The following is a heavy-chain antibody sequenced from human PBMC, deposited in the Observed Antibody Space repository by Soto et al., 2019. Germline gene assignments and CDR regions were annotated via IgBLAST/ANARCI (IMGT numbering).Heavy chain of an antibody. CDR1: GGSISSGDYY. CDR3: ARDPPGYYFDY. CDR2: IYYSGST. V-gene: IGHV4-30-4*01. J-gene: IGHJ4*02. Sequence: SETLSLTCTVSGGSISSGDYYWSWIRQPPGKGLEWIGYIYYSGSTYYNPSLKSRVTISVDTSKNQFSLKLSSVTAADTAVYYCARDPPGYYFDYWGQGTLVTAPQ.